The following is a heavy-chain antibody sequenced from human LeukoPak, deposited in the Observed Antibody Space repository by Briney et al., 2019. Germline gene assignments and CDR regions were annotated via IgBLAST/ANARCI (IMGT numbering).Heavy chain of an antibody. CDR3: AGTYYDILTGPQNWLDP. CDR1: RFTFNSYG. J-gene: IGHJ5*02. CDR2: IRYDGSNK. V-gene: IGHV3-30*02. D-gene: IGHD3-9*01. Sequence: PGKSLRLSCAASRFTFNSYGMHWVRQAPGKGREGVAFIRYDGSNKYYADSVKGRFTMSRDNSKNTLYLQMNSLRAEDTGVYYCAGTYYDILTGPQNWLDPWGQGTLVTVSS.